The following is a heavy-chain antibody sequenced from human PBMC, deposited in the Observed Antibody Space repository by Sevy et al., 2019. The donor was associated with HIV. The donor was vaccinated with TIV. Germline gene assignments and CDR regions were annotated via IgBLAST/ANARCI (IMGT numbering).Heavy chain of an antibody. D-gene: IGHD3-22*01. CDR1: GGSFSAYQ. Sequence: SETLSLVCTVSGGSFSAYQWNWIRQPPGKGLEWIGYIFDSGRTNYNSSLKSRVTISVDTSRNQFSLKLDSVTAADTAMYYCARSLNNYGSSGYQMGLDYWGQGTLVTVSS. J-gene: IGHJ4*02. CDR3: ARSLNNYGSSGYQMGLDY. CDR2: IFDSGRT. V-gene: IGHV4-59*01.